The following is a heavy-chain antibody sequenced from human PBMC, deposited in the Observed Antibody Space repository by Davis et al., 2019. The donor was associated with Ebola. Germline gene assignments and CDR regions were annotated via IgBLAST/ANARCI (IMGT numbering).Heavy chain of an antibody. J-gene: IGHJ4*02. V-gene: IGHV3-53*01. CDR2: LHSGHQT. Sequence: GESLKTPCAASGFTFSNAWMGWVRQAPGKGLEWVSMLHSGHQTYYTDSVKDRFTISRDDSKNTVFLHMSGLKVEDTAVYYCMSYDDWGQGTLVTVSS. CDR1: GFTFSNAW. CDR3: MSYDD.